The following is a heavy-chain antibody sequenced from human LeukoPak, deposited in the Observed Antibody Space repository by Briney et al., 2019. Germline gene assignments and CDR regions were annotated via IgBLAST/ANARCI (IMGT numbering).Heavy chain of an antibody. CDR3: ARDSFIEYTAMVPTNFDY. CDR2: ISSTGGTT. J-gene: IGHJ4*02. CDR1: GITFSSYG. D-gene: IGHD5-18*01. Sequence: GGSLRLSCAASGITFSSYGMSWVRQAPGKGLEWVSSISSTGGTTYYADSVKGRFTISRDNSKNTLYLQMNSLRAEDTAVYYCARDSFIEYTAMVPTNFDYWGQGTLVTVSS. V-gene: IGHV3-23*01.